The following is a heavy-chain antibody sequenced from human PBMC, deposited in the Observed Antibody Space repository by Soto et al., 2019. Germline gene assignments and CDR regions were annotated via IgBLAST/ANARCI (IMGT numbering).Heavy chain of an antibody. J-gene: IGHJ6*02. V-gene: IGHV1-69*02. D-gene: IGHD1-26*01. CDR1: GGTFSSYT. Sequence: QVQLVQSGAEVKKPGSSVKVSCKASGGTFSSYTISWVRQAPGQGLEWMGRIIPILGIANYAQKFQGRVTITADKSPSTGYMELSSLRSEDTAVYYCARARPRSFYYYGMDVWGPGTTVTGSS. CDR3: ARARPRSFYYYGMDV. CDR2: IIPILGIA.